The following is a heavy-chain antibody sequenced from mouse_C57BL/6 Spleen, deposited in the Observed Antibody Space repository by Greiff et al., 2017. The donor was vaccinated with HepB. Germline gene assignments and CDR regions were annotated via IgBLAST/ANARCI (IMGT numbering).Heavy chain of an antibody. CDR3: ALITTAYWYFDV. J-gene: IGHJ1*03. V-gene: IGHV1-26*01. CDR1: GYTFTDYY. D-gene: IGHD1-1*01. Sequence: VQLQQSGPELVKPGASVKISCKASGYTFTDYYMNWVKQSHGKSLEWIGDINPNNGGTSYNQKFKGKATLTVDKSSSTAYMELRSLTSEDSAVYYCALITTAYWYFDVWGTGTTVTVSS. CDR2: INPNNGGT.